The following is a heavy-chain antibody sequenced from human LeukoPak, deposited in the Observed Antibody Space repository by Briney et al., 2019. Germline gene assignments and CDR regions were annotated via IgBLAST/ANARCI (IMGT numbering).Heavy chain of an antibody. CDR3: ARLYTIFGAFDY. CDR1: GFTFSSYA. J-gene: IGHJ4*02. CDR2: VSYDGSNK. V-gene: IGHV3-30*04. D-gene: IGHD3-3*01. Sequence: GGSLRLSCAASGFTFSSYAMHWVRQAPGKGLEWVAVVSYDGSNKYYADSVKGRFTISRDNSKNTLYLQMNSLRAEDTAVYYCARLYTIFGAFDYWGQGTLVTVSS.